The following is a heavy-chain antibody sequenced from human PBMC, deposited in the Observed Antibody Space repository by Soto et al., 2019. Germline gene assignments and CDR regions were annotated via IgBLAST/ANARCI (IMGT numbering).Heavy chain of an antibody. J-gene: IGHJ4*02. CDR3: GKVRAAVVGAINY. V-gene: IGHV3-23*01. CDR2: ISGSGGST. Sequence: PGGSLRLSCAASGFTFSSYAMSWVRQAPGKGLEWVSVISGSGGSTHYADSVKGRFTISRDNSKNTLYLQMNSLRAGDTAVYYCGKVRAAVVGAINYWGQGTLVTVSS. CDR1: GFTFSSYA. D-gene: IGHD2-15*01.